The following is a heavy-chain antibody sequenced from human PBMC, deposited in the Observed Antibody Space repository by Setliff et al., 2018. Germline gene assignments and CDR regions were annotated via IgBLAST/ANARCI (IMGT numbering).Heavy chain of an antibody. V-gene: IGHV3-72*01. CDR3: VRAVVIRGSKPLDS. J-gene: IGHJ4*02. Sequence: GGSLRLSCAASGFTFSSYSINWVRQAPGKGLEWVGRTKNKANAGYMEYAASVKDRFIISRDDSKNSLYLQMYSLKSDDTAVYYCVRAVVIRGSKPLDSWGQGTLVTVSS. CDR1: GFTFSSYS. D-gene: IGHD3-10*01. CDR2: TKNKANAGYM.